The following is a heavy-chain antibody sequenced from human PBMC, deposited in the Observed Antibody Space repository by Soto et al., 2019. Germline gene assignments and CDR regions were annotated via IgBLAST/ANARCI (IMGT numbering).Heavy chain of an antibody. CDR3: AKDSLRGEVTADLNFDY. D-gene: IGHD2-2*01. CDR2: VSYNGRKE. Sequence: PGGSLRLSGVASGFSFSNYCIHWVRQAPCKGLEWVALVSYNGRKEYYTDSVKGRFSISRDNSKNTLYVQLNSLRDEDTAVYYCAKDSLRGEVTADLNFDYLGRGTLVPFSP. J-gene: IGHJ4*02. CDR1: GFSFSNYC. V-gene: IGHV3-30*18.